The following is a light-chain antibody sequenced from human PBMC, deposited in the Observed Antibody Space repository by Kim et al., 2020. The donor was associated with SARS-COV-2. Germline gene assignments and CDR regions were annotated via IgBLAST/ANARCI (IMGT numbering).Light chain of an antibody. CDR2: GNS. CDR1: SSNIGAGYD. Sequence: VTIPCTGSSSNIGAGYDVHWYQQLPGTAPKLLIYGNSNRPSGVPDRVSGSKSGTSASLAITGLQAEDEADYYCQSYDSSLSGSKVVFGGGTKLTVL. J-gene: IGLJ2*01. CDR3: QSYDSSLSGSKVV. V-gene: IGLV1-40*01.